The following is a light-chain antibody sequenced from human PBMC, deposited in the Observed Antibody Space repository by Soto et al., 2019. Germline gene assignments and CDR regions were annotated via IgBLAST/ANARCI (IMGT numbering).Light chain of an antibody. CDR3: QQYNNWPLT. V-gene: IGKV3-20*01. CDR1: QSVRSLY. CDR2: AAA. Sequence: EIVLTQSPGTLSLSPGERATLSCRASQSVRSLYIAWYQQKPGQAPRLLMFAAASRATGIPDRFSGSGFGTEFTLTISRLEPEDFAVYYCQQYNNWPLTFGGGTKLEIK. J-gene: IGKJ4*01.